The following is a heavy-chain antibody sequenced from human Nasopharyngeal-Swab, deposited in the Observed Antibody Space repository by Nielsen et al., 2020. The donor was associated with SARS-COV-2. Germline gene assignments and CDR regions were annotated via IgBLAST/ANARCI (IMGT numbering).Heavy chain of an antibody. J-gene: IGHJ4*02. V-gene: IGHV3-23*01. Sequence: GESLKISCAASGFTFSSYAMSWVRQAPGKGLEWVSAISGSGGSTYYADSVKGRFTISRDNSENTLYLQMNSLRAEDTAVYYCAKTLSRIAGPPNYFDYWGQGTLVTVSP. CDR1: GFTFSSYA. CDR2: ISGSGGST. D-gene: IGHD6-6*01. CDR3: AKTLSRIAGPPNYFDY.